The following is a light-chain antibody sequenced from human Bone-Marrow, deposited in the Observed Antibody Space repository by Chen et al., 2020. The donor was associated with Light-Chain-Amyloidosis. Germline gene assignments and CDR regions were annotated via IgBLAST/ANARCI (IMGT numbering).Light chain of an antibody. V-gene: IGKV3-11*01. CDR3: QQRRSWPT. CDR1: QSIATY. Sequence: EIVLTQSPASLSLAPGERATLSCRASQSIATYLAWFQQRPGQPPRVLMYDASTRATGIPARFSVSGSWTDITLTVSSLGPEDFAVYYWQQRRSWPTFGQGTRVE. CDR2: DAS. J-gene: IGKJ1*01.